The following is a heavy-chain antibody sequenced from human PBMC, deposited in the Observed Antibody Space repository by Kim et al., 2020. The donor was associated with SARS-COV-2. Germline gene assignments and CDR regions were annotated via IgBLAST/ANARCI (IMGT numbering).Heavy chain of an antibody. CDR1: GFTFSSYW. CDR2: IKQDGSEK. Sequence: GGSLRLSCAASGFTFSSYWMSWVRQAPGKGLEWVANIKQDGSEKYYVDSVKGRFTISRDNAKNSLYLQMNSLRAEDTAVYYCARVVAAAGTPNFDYWGQGTLVTVSS. J-gene: IGHJ4*02. V-gene: IGHV3-7*01. CDR3: ARVVAAAGTPNFDY. D-gene: IGHD6-13*01.